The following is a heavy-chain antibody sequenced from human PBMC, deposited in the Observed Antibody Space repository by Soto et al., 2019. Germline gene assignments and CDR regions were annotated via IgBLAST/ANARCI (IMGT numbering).Heavy chain of an antibody. Sequence: SETLSLTCTVSGGSISSSSYYWGWIRQPPGKGLEWIGSIYYSGRTYYNPSIKSRVTIPVDTSKNQFSLKLSSVTAAKTAVYYCAIDTYTQDTTYYYGSGSSNWFDPWGQGTLVTVSS. CDR3: AIDTYTQDTTYYYGSGSSNWFDP. CDR1: GGSISSSSYY. D-gene: IGHD3-10*01. J-gene: IGHJ5*02. CDR2: IYYSGRT. V-gene: IGHV4-39*02.